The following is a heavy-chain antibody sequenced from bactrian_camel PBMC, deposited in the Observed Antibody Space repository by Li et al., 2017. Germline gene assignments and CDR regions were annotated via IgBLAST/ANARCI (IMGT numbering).Heavy chain of an antibody. CDR2: SNREGGAT. CDR1: GFNANSDY. J-gene: IGHJ6*01. Sequence: DVQLVESGGGLVHPGGSLKLSCAASGFNANSDYMSWVRQAPGKGPAWVPCSNREGGATYYTDSVKGRFTISKDNAKNTLYLQMNSLKPEDTAMYYCAVEGSGAYCSLRALPLGYWDQGTQVTVS. V-gene: IGHV3S31*01. CDR3: AVEGSGAYCSLRALPLGY. D-gene: IGHD3*01.